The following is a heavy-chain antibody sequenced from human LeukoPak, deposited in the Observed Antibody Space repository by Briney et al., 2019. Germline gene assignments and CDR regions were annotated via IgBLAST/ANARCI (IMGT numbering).Heavy chain of an antibody. D-gene: IGHD3-3*01. Sequence: GGSLRLSCAASGFTFSSYAMHWVCQAPGKGLEYVSATSSNVGSTYYANSVKGRFTISRDNSKNTLYLQMGSLRAADMAVYYCARGRLDVLRFLEWPKTLMDVWGKGTTVTVSS. J-gene: IGHJ6*04. CDR1: GFTFSSYA. CDR3: ARGRLDVLRFLEWPKTLMDV. CDR2: TSSNVGST. V-gene: IGHV3-64*01.